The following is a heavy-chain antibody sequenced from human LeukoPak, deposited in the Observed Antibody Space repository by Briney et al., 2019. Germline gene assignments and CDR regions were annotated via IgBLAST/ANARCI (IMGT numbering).Heavy chain of an antibody. V-gene: IGHV5-51*01. Sequence: GESLKISCKGSGYSFTSYWIGWVRQMPGKGLEWMGIIYPGDSDTRYSPSFQGQVTISADKSISTAYLQWSSLKASDTAMYYCARPTDCPNTSSGYFGCAFDIWGQGTMVTVSS. J-gene: IGHJ3*02. CDR2: IYPGDSDT. D-gene: IGHD3-22*01. CDR1: GYSFTSYW. CDR3: ARPTDCPNTSSGYFGCAFDI.